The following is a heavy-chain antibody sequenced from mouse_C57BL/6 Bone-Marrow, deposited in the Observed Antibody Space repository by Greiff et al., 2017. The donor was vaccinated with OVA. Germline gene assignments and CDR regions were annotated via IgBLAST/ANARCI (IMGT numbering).Heavy chain of an antibody. CDR2: ISSGSSTI. CDR1: GFTFSDYG. V-gene: IGHV5-17*01. Sequence: DVKLVESGGGLVKPGGSLKLSCAASGFTFSDYGMHWVRQAPEKGLEWVAYISSGSSTIYYADTVKGRFTISRDNAKNTLFLQMTSLRSEDTAMYYCAREGIYSNYWYFDVWGTGTTVTVSS. CDR3: AREGIYSNYWYFDV. J-gene: IGHJ1*03. D-gene: IGHD2-5*01.